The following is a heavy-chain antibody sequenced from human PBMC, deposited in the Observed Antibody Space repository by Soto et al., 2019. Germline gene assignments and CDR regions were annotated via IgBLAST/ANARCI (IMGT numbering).Heavy chain of an antibody. CDR3: ARDSPIGSTFSGYDAIDS. V-gene: IGHV1-69*04. CDR2: TIPLLNVA. Sequence: SVKVSCKASGGTFSTSTFTWVRQAPGQGLEWMGRTIPLLNVADYAQDLQGRLTITADKSTSTTYMELTSLTSKDTAVYYCARDSPIGSTFSGYDAIDSWGQGTLVTVSS. CDR1: GGTFSTST. J-gene: IGHJ4*02. D-gene: IGHD5-12*01.